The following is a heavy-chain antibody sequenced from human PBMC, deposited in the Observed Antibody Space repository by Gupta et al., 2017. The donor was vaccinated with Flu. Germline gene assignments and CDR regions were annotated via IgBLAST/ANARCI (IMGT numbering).Heavy chain of an antibody. D-gene: IGHD4-4*01. J-gene: IGHJ6*02. Sequence: QVQLVESGGGVVQPGRSLRLSCAASGLTFSSYGMHWVRQAPGNGLEWVAVIWYDGSNKYYADSVKGRVTISRDNSKNTLYLQMNSLRAEDTAVYYCARDTVTLAALYYYYGMDVWGQGTTVTVSS. V-gene: IGHV3-33*01. CDR2: IWYDGSNK. CDR1: GLTFSSYG. CDR3: ARDTVTLAALYYYYGMDV.